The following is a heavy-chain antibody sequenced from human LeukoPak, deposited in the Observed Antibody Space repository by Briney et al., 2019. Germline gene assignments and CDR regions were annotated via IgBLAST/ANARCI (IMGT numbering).Heavy chain of an antibody. J-gene: IGHJ4*02. Sequence: ASVKVSCKASGYTFTSYYMHWVRQAPGKGLEWMGGFDPEDGETIYAQKFQGRVTMTEDTSTDTAYMELSSLRSEDTAVYYCATGPSPPNNYWGQGTLVTVSS. V-gene: IGHV1-24*01. CDR2: FDPEDGET. CDR3: ATGPSPPNNY. CDR1: GYTFTSYY.